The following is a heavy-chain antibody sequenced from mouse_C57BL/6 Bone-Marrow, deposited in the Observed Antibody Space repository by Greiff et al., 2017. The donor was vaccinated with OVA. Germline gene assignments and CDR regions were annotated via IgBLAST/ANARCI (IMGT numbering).Heavy chain of an antibody. CDR2: IRNKANNHAT. D-gene: IGHD2-2*01. J-gene: IGHJ3*01. CDR1: GFTFSDAW. Sequence: EVKVEESGGGLVQPGGSMKLSCAASGFTFSDAWMDWVRQSPETGLEWVAEIRNKANNHATYYAESVKGRFTISRDDSKSSVYLQMNSLRAEDTGIYYCTRYGYDGAWFAYWGQGTLVTVSA. V-gene: IGHV6-6*01. CDR3: TRYGYDGAWFAY.